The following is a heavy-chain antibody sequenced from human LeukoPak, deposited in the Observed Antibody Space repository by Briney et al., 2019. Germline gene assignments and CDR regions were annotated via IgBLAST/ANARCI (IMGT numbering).Heavy chain of an antibody. CDR3: ARSPITMVRGAVNYYFDY. J-gene: IGHJ4*02. D-gene: IGHD3-10*01. CDR2: IWYDGSNK. Sequence: GRSLRLSCAAYGFTFSSYGMHWVRQAPGKGLEWVAVIWYDGSNKYYADSVKGRFTISRDNSKDTLYLQMNSLRAEDTAVYYCARSPITMVRGAVNYYFDYWGQGTLVTVSS. V-gene: IGHV3-33*01. CDR1: GFTFSSYG.